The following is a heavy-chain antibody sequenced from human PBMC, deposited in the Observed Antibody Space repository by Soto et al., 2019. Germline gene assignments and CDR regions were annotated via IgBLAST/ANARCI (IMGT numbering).Heavy chain of an antibody. Sequence: PSETLSLTCAVYGGSFSGYYWSWIRQPPGKGLEWIGEINHSGSTNYNPSLKSRVTISVDTSKNQFSLKLSSVTAADTAVYYCARGRSYSSSWFFSKRSGFNWFDPWGQGTLVTVSS. CDR1: GGSFSGYY. CDR3: ARGRSYSSSWFFSKRSGFNWFDP. D-gene: IGHD6-13*01. J-gene: IGHJ5*02. V-gene: IGHV4-34*01. CDR2: INHSGST.